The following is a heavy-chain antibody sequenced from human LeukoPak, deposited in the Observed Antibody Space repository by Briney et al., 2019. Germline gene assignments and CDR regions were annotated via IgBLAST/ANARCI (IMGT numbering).Heavy chain of an antibody. D-gene: IGHD6-19*01. CDR2: IFHSGST. J-gene: IGHJ4*02. Sequence: SETLSLTCVVSGYSINNGHYCGWIRQPPGKGLEWIGSIFHSGSTYRNPSLKSRVTISVDTSKNQFSLNLRSVTAADTAVYYCARGRTPDIPLAGTGIDFDYWGQGTLVTVSS. V-gene: IGHV4-38-2*01. CDR1: GYSINNGHY. CDR3: ARGRTPDIPLAGTGIDFDY.